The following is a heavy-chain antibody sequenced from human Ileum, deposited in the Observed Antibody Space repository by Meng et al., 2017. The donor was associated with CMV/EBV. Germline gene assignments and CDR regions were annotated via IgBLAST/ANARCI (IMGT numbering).Heavy chain of an antibody. Sequence: GSFSGYYWSWIRQPPGKRLEWIGEINHSGSTNYNPSLQSRVTISVDTSKTPFSLKLSSVTAADTAVYYCARGLLSGCSSTSCYYFDYWGQGTLVTVSS. V-gene: IGHV4-34*01. CDR1: GSFSGYY. J-gene: IGHJ4*02. D-gene: IGHD2-2*01. CDR3: ARGLLSGCSSTSCYYFDY. CDR2: INHSGST.